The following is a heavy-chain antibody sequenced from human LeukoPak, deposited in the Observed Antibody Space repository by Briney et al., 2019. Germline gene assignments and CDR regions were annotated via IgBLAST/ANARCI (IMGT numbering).Heavy chain of an antibody. CDR3: AKVREDIVATMDGMDV. D-gene: IGHD5-12*01. CDR2: ISGSGGST. V-gene: IGHV3-23*01. Sequence: GGSPRLSCAASGFTFSSYAMSWVRQAPGKGLEWVSAISGSGGSTYYADSVKGRFTISRDNSKNTLYLQMNSLRAEDTAVYYCAKVREDIVATMDGMDVWGQGTTVTVSS. J-gene: IGHJ6*02. CDR1: GFTFSSYA.